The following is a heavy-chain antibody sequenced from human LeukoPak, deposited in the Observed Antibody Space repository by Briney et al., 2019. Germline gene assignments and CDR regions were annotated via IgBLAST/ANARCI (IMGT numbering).Heavy chain of an antibody. D-gene: IGHD2-2*01. CDR3: ARSTTSYCSSTSGDH. V-gene: IGHV3-23*01. Sequence: GGSLRLSCAAAGFTFSSNAMSWVRQAPGKGLEWVSAVSGGGETTYYADSMKGRFTIFRDNSKNTLYLQMNSLRAEDTAVYYCARSTTSYCSSTSGDHWGQGTLVTVSS. CDR2: VSGGGETT. CDR1: GFTFSSNA. J-gene: IGHJ1*01.